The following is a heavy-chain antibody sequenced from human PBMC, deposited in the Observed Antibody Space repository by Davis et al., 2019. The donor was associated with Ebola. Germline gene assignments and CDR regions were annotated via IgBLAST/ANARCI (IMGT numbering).Heavy chain of an antibody. CDR1: GFIFSNFN. J-gene: IGHJ5*02. CDR3: ARVRHSSGWNNWFDP. Sequence: GESLKISCAASGFIFSNFNMNWVRQAPGKGLEWVASISSGSRYMYYADSLRGRFIISRDDSKRSLYLQLNSLRVEDTGVYYCARVRHSSGWNNWFDPWGQGTLVTVSS. CDR2: ISSGSRYM. D-gene: IGHD6-19*01. V-gene: IGHV3-21*01.